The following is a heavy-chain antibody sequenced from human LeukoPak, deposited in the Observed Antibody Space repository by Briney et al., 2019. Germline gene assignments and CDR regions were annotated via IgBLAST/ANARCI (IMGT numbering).Heavy chain of an antibody. J-gene: IGHJ6*04. D-gene: IGHD2-2*01. CDR3: ARVQLPHPYYYYGMDV. CDR1: GGSISSGGYY. CDR2: IYYSGST. Sequence: PSQTLSLTCTVSGGSISSGGYYWSWIRQHPGKGLEWIGYIYYSGSTYYNPSLKSRVTISVDTSKNQFSLKLSSVTAADTAVYYCARVQLPHPYYYYGMDVWGKGTTVTVSS. V-gene: IGHV4-31*03.